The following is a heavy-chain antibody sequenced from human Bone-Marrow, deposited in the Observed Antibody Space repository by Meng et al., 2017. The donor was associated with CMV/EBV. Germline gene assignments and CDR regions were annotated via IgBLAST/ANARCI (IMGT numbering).Heavy chain of an antibody. CDR1: GFTFGSYA. CDR3: ARGGRDAFDI. CDR2: ISYDGSNK. J-gene: IGHJ3*02. V-gene: IGHV3-30*04. Sequence: LSLTCAASGFTFGSYALGWVRQAPGKGLEWVAVISYDGSNKYYADSVKGRFTISRDNSKNTLYLQMNSLRAEDTAVYYCARGGRDAFDIWGQGTMVTVSS.